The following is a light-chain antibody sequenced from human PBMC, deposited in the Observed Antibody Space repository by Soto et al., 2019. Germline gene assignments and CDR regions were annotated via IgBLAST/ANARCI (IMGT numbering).Light chain of an antibody. Sequence: LTQPPSGSGVPGQSVTISCTTTSSDVGGYNYVSWYQHHPGKAPKLIIYEVYKRPSGVPDRFSGSKSGNTAALTVSGLQAEDEADYYCSSYVGTNSYVFGTGTKVTVL. V-gene: IGLV2-8*01. CDR2: EVY. CDR3: SSYVGTNSYV. CDR1: SSDVGGYNY. J-gene: IGLJ1*01.